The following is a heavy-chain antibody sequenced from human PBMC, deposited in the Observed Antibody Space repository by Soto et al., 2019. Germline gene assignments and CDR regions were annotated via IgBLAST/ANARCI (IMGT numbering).Heavy chain of an antibody. CDR3: ASVPDYYRHTFEF. CDR2: ISGSGGST. Sequence: EVQLLESGGGLVQPGGSLRLSCAASGFPLSNYAMNWVRQAPGKGLEWAAFISGSGGSTYYADSVKGRFTIPRDNSKNTLYLQMKSLRGEDTAVYYCASVPDYYRHTFEFWGQGTLLTVSS. V-gene: IGHV3-23*01. J-gene: IGHJ4*02. CDR1: GFPLSNYA. D-gene: IGHD3-16*02.